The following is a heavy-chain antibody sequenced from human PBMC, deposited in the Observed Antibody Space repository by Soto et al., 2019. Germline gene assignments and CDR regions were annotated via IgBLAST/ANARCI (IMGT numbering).Heavy chain of an antibody. CDR2: IYHSGST. CDR3: ASGYSYGYDY. CDR1: GGSISSGGYS. Sequence: PSETLSLTCAVSGGSISSGGYSWSWIRQPPGKGLEWIGYIYHSGSTYYNPSLKSRVTISVDRSKNQFSLKLSPVTAADTAVYYCASGYSYGYDYWGQGTLVTVSS. V-gene: IGHV4-30-2*01. J-gene: IGHJ4*02. D-gene: IGHD5-18*01.